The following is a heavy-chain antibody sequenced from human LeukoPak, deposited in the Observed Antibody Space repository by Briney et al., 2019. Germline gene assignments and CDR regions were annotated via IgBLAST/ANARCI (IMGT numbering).Heavy chain of an antibody. D-gene: IGHD1-26*01. J-gene: IGHJ3*02. V-gene: IGHV4-59*01. CDR3: ARDPINSGSSLNAFDI. Sequence: PSETLSLTCTVSGGSISSYYWSWIRQPPGKGLEWIGYIYYSGYTNYNPSLKSRVTISVDTSKNQFSLKLSSVTAADTAVYYCARDPINSGSSLNAFDIWGQGTMVTVSS. CDR2: IYYSGYT. CDR1: GGSISSYY.